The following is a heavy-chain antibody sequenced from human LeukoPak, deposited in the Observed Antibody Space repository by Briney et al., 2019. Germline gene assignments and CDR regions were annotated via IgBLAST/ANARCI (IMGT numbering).Heavy chain of an antibody. CDR1: GFTFSSYA. D-gene: IGHD2-21*02. J-gene: IGHJ4*02. CDR3: AKRSYCGGDCHSDY. CDR2: ISGSGGST. V-gene: IGHV3-23*01. Sequence: GGSLRLSCAASGFTFSSYAMSWVRQAPGKGLEWISAISGSGGSTYYADSVKGRFTIPRDNSKNTLYLQMNSLRAEDTAVYYCAKRSYCGGDCHSDYWGQGTLVTVSS.